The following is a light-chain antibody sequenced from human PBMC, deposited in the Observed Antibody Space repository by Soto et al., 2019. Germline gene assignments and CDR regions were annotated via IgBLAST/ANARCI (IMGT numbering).Light chain of an antibody. CDR1: SSDVGSYNL. V-gene: IGLV2-23*01. Sequence: QSVLTQPASVSGSPRQSITISCTGTSSDVGSYNLVSWYQQHPGKAPKLMIYEGSKRPSGVSNRFSGSKSGNTASLTISGLQAEDEADYYCCSYAGSSSEVFGGGTKVTVL. CDR2: EGS. J-gene: IGLJ2*01. CDR3: CSYAGSSSEV.